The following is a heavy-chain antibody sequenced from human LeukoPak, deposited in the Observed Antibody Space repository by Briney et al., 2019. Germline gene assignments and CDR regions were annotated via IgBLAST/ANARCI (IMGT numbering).Heavy chain of an antibody. CDR2: IVVGSGNT. CDR3: AASPDYYDSSGYSYYFDY. CDR1: GFIFTSSA. D-gene: IGHD3-22*01. V-gene: IGHV1-58*01. J-gene: IGHJ4*02. Sequence: GASVKVSCKASGFIFTSSAVQWVRQARGQRLEWIGWIVVGSGNTNYAQKFQERVTITRDMSISTAYMELSSLRSEDTAVYYCAASPDYYDSSGYSYYFDYWGQGTLVTVSS.